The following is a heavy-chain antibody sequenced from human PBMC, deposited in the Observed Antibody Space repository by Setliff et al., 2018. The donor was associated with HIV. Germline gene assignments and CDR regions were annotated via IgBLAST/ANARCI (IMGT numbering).Heavy chain of an antibody. CDR2: IYYSGST. J-gene: IGHJ5*02. D-gene: IGHD3-9*01. V-gene: IGHV4-59*12. Sequence: PSETLSLTCTVSGGSIRSYYWSWIRQPPGKGLEWIGYIYYSGSTNYNPSLKSRVTISVDTSKNQFSLKLNSVIAADTAVYFCARARYGTSFDPWGQGTLVTVSS. CDR1: GGSIRSYY. CDR3: ARARYGTSFDP.